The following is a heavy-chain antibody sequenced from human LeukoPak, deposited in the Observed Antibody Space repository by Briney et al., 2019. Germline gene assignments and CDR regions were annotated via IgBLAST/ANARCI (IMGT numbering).Heavy chain of an antibody. Sequence: SETLSLTCAVYGGSFSGYYWSWIRQPPGKGLEWIGEINHSGSTNYNPSLKSRVTISVDTSKNQFSLKLSSVTAADTAVYYCASRSTIFGFRRRFDPWGQGTLVTVSS. CDR1: GGSFSGYY. D-gene: IGHD3-3*01. CDR3: ASRSTIFGFRRRFDP. CDR2: INHSGST. J-gene: IGHJ5*02. V-gene: IGHV4-34*01.